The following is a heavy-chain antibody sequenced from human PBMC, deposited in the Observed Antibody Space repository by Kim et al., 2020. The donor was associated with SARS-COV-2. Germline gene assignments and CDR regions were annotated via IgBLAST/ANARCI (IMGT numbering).Heavy chain of an antibody. V-gene: IGHV3-23*03. CDR2: IYSDDSRT. D-gene: IGHD3-16*01. J-gene: IGHJ4*02. Sequence: GGSLRLSCAASGFTFGSYAMSWVRRAPGKGLEWVSIIYSDDSRTYYADSVKGRFTISRDNSKSTLYLQMNSLRAEDTAVYYCAQGLLWGLPVAKQYFDYWGQGTLVTVSS. CDR3: AQGLLWGLPVAKQYFDY. CDR1: GFTFGSYA.